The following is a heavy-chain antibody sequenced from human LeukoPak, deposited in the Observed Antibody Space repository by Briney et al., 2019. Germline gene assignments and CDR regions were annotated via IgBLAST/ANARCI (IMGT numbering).Heavy chain of an antibody. CDR1: GGSISSSSYY. J-gene: IGHJ4*02. V-gene: IGHV4-39*07. CDR3: ARDLVLGD. CDR2: IYYSGST. Sequence: SETLSLTCTVSGGSISSSSYYWGWIRQPPGKGLEWIGSIYYSGSTYYNPSLKSRVTISVDTSKNQFSLKLSSVTVADTAVYYCARDLVLGDWGQGTLVTVSS. D-gene: IGHD2-21*01.